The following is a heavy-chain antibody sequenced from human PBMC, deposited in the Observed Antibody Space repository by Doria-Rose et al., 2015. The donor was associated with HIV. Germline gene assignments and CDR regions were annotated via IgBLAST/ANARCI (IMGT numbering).Heavy chain of an antibody. Sequence: QVTLKESGPVLVKPTETLTLTCTVSGVSLSSPGMGVSWIRQPPGKALEWLANIFSDDERSYKTSLKSRLTISRGTSKSQVVLTMTDMDPVDTATYYCARIKSSRWYHKYYFVFWGQGTLVIVSA. J-gene: IGHJ4*02. V-gene: IGHV2-26*01. D-gene: IGHD6-13*01. CDR2: IFSDDER. CDR1: GVSLSSPGMG. CDR3: ARIKSSRWYHKYYFVF.